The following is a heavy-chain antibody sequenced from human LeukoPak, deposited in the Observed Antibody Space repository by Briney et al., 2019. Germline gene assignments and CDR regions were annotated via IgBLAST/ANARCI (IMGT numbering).Heavy chain of an antibody. CDR3: AKDGSVMVNPTYYFDH. J-gene: IGHJ1*01. Sequence: GGSLRLSCVASEFTFRSYAMHWVRQAPGKGLEWVATISYDGGNEYYADSVKGRFAISRDSPGNMLYLQMNSLRAEDTAAYYCAKDGSVMVNPTYYFDHWGQGVLVTVSS. V-gene: IGHV3-30*09. CDR1: EFTFRSYA. D-gene: IGHD3-22*01. CDR2: ISYDGGNE.